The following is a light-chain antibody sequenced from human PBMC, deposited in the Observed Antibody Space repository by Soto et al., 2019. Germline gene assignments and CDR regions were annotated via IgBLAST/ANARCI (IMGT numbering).Light chain of an antibody. CDR2: QTS. V-gene: IGKV3-11*01. CDR1: QSINTR. CDR3: HQRKSSPRT. J-gene: IGKJ1*01. Sequence: EIVLTQSPATLSSFPGDRVTLSCRASQSINTRLAWYQHRPGQAPRLLIYQTSIRAAGIPARFSASGSGTDFTLTISDVQPEDFALYCYHQRKSSPRTFGQGTKVDI.